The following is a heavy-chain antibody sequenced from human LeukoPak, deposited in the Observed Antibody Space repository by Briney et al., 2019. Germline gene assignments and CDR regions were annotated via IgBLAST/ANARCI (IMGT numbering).Heavy chain of an antibody. V-gene: IGHV3-30*02. Sequence: GGSLRLSCAASGFTFSSYEMNWVRQTPGKGLEWVAFIRYDGSNKYYADSVKGRFTISRDNSKNTLYLQMNSLRAEDTAVYYCAKSGGRFAWFDPWGQGTLVTVSS. CDR1: GFTFSSYE. CDR3: AKSGGRFAWFDP. J-gene: IGHJ5*02. D-gene: IGHD3-10*01. CDR2: IRYDGSNK.